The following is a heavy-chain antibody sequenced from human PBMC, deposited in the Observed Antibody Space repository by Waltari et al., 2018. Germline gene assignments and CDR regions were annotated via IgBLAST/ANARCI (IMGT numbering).Heavy chain of an antibody. V-gene: IGHV4-39*07. CDR2: IYYRRST. J-gene: IGHJ1*01. CDR3: ARGTGGTEH. Sequence: QLQLQESGPGLVKPSETLSLTCTVSGGSISSSSYYWGWIRQPPGKGLEWIGSIYYRRSTYYNPTLKSRVTISVDTSKNQFSLKLSSVTAADTAVYYCARGTGGTEHWGQGTLVTVSS. CDR1: GGSISSSSYY. D-gene: IGHD1-1*01.